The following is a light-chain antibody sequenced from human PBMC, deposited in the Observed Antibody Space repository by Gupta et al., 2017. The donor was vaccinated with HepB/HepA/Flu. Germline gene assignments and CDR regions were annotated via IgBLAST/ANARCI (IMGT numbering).Light chain of an antibody. Sequence: QSALTQPASVSGSPGQSITISCTGTSSDVGGYNSVSWYQQHPGKPPKLMIYDVNKRPSGVSDRFSGSKSGNTASLTISGLQAEDEADYYCNSYTTTITLVFGTGTKVTVL. CDR3: NSYTTTITLV. V-gene: IGLV2-14*01. CDR2: DVN. J-gene: IGLJ1*01. CDR1: SSDVGGYNS.